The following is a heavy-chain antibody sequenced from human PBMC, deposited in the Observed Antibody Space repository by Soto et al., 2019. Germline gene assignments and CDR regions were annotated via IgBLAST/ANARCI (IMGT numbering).Heavy chain of an antibody. Sequence: SETLCVTWTVAGGSLGGGDYYWSWIRQPPGKGLEWIGYIYYSGGTYYNPSLKSRVTISVDTSKNQFSLKLSSVTAADTAVYYCARKIQLWYDYWGQGTLVTVSS. CDR1: GGSLGGGDYY. D-gene: IGHD5-18*01. J-gene: IGHJ4*02. CDR2: IYYSGGT. V-gene: IGHV4-30-4*01. CDR3: ARKIQLWYDY.